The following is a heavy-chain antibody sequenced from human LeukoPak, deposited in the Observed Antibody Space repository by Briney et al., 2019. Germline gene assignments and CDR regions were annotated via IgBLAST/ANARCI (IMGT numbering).Heavy chain of an antibody. D-gene: IGHD1-1*01. J-gene: IGHJ5*02. CDR1: GYTFTSYG. Sequence: ASVKVSCKASGYTFTSYGISWVRQATGQGLEWMGWISTYNGNTNYAQKLQGRVTMTTDTSTSTAYMELRSLRSDDTAVYYCARDQLSRGVWFDPWGQGTLVTVSS. CDR3: ARDQLSRGVWFDP. V-gene: IGHV1-18*01. CDR2: ISTYNGNT.